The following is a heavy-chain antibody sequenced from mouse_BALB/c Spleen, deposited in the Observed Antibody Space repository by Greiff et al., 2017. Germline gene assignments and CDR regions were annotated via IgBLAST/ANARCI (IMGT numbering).Heavy chain of an antibody. Sequence: QVQLQQSGPGLVAPSQSLSITCTVSGFSLTSYGVHWVRQPPGKGLEWLGVIWAGGSTNYNSALMSRLSISKDNSKSQVFLKMNSLQTDDTAMYYCARVYGSSLYYAMDYWGQGTSVTVSS. CDR3: ARVYGSSLYYAMDY. D-gene: IGHD1-1*01. CDR2: IWAGGST. J-gene: IGHJ4*01. CDR1: GFSLTSYG. V-gene: IGHV2-9*02.